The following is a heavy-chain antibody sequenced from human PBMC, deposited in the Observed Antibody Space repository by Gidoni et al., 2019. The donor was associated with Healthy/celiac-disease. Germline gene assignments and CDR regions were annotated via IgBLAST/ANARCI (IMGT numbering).Heavy chain of an antibody. Sequence: EVQLVESGGGLVQPGGSVRLTCAASGFTVSSNYMSWVRQAPGKGLECVSVIYSGGSTYYADSVQCRFTISRDNSKTTLYLQMNSLRSEDTAVYYCARWDPIEQGLWGQGTLVTVSS. V-gene: IGHV3-66*02. D-gene: IGHD1-26*01. CDR3: ARWDPIEQGL. CDR1: GFTVSSNY. CDR2: IYSGGST. J-gene: IGHJ4*02.